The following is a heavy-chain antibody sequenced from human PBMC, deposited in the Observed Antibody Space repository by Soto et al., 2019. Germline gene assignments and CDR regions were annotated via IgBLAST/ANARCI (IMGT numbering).Heavy chain of an antibody. D-gene: IGHD6-13*01. J-gene: IGHJ5*02. CDR2: INPNSGGT. Sequence: ASVKVSCKASGYTFTGYYMHWVRQAPGQGLEWMGWINPNSGGTNYAQKFQGRVTMTRDTSISTAYMELSRLRSDDTAVYYCARGPQYSSSWYKWFDPFGQRTLVAVCS. V-gene: IGHV1-2*02. CDR3: ARGPQYSSSWYKWFDP. CDR1: GYTFTGYY.